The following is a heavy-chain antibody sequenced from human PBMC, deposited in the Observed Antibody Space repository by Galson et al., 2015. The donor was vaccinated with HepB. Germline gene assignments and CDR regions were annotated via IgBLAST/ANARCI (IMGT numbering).Heavy chain of an antibody. J-gene: IGHJ5*02. CDR2: INPNSRYT. V-gene: IGHV1-18*01. Sequence: SVKVSCKASGYTFSDYSITWVRQAPGQGLEWMGWINPNSRYTHYAQKVQGRVIMTTDTSTYTAYMDLRSLRSDDTAVYYCARGALVGVVGANQNNWFDPWGQGTLVTVSS. D-gene: IGHD2-15*01. CDR3: ARGALVGVVGANQNNWFDP. CDR1: GYTFSDYS.